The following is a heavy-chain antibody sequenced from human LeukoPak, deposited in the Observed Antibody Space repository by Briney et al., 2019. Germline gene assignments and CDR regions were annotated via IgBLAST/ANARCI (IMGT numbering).Heavy chain of an antibody. V-gene: IGHV3-23*01. CDR3: ARAYYVFVDY. Sequence: GGSLRLSCAASGFTFSSYPMSWVRQAPGKGLECVSTLSGSGSSTYYAESVKGRFTISRDNAKNSLYLQMNSLRAEDTGVYYCARAYYVFVDYGGRGPLFPVS. CDR1: GFTFSSYP. J-gene: IGHJ4*02. D-gene: IGHD3-16*01. CDR2: LSGSGSST.